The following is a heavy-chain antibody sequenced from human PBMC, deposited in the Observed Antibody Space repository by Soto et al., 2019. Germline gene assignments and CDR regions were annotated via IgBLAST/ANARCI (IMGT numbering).Heavy chain of an antibody. Sequence: PGGSLRLSCAASGFTFSGWWMSWVRQAPGKGLEWVANIKQDGSQRYYVDSVKGRFTISRDNAKNSVYLQMSSLRVEDTAVYYCARRDYFDYWGKGTLVTVSS. J-gene: IGHJ4*02. CDR1: GFTFSGWW. CDR2: IKQDGSQR. CDR3: ARRDYFDY. V-gene: IGHV3-7*01.